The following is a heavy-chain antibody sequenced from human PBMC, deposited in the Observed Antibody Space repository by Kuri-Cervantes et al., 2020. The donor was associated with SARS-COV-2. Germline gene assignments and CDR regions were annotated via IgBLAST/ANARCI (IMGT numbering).Heavy chain of an antibody. CDR1: GFTFSSYA. D-gene: IGHD3-10*01. V-gene: IGHV3-23*01. J-gene: IGHJ4*02. CDR3: AKDLQKGMVRGSYDY. CDR2: ISGSGGST. Sequence: GESLKISCAASGFTFSSYAMSWVRQAPGKGLEWVSAISGSGGSTYYADSVKGRFTISRDNSKNTLYLQMNSLRAEDTAVYYCAKDLQKGMVRGSYDYWGQGPLVTVSS.